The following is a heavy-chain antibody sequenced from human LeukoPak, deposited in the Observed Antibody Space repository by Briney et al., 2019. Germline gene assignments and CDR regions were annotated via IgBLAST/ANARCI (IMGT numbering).Heavy chain of an antibody. Sequence: PSETLSLTCTVSGGSISSYYWSWIRQPPGKGLEWIGYIYYSGSTNYNPSLKSRVTISVDTSKNQFSLKLSSVTAADTAVYYCARTELYDFWSGYHPRAEYFQHWGQGTLVTVSS. CDR3: ARTELYDFWSGYHPRAEYFQH. J-gene: IGHJ1*01. V-gene: IGHV4-59*01. CDR1: GGSISSYY. CDR2: IYYSGST. D-gene: IGHD3-3*01.